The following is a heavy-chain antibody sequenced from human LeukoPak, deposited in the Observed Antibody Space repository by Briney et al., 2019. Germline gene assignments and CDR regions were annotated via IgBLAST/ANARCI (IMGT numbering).Heavy chain of an antibody. D-gene: IGHD4-17*01. J-gene: IGHJ4*02. Sequence: GGSLRLSCAASGFTFSSYEMNWVRQAPGKGLEWVSYISSSGSTIYYADSVKGRFTISRDNDKNSLYLQMNSLRAEDTAVYYCARDPYYGDYVVWGQGTLVTVSS. CDR2: ISSSGSTI. CDR3: ARDPYYGDYVV. V-gene: IGHV3-48*03. CDR1: GFTFSSYE.